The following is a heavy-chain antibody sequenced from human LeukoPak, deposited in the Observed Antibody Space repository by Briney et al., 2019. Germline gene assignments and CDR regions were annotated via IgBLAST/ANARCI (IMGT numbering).Heavy chain of an antibody. CDR3: ARKGAIVVVPAAFWFDP. Sequence: GGSLRLSCAASGFIFSSFWMSWVHQAPGKGLEWVANIKQDGSEKYYVDSVKGRFTISRDNAKNSLYLQMNSLRAEDTAVYYCARKGAIVVVPAAFWFDPWGQGTLVTVSS. CDR2: IKQDGSEK. D-gene: IGHD2-2*01. J-gene: IGHJ5*02. V-gene: IGHV3-7*01. CDR1: GFIFSSFW.